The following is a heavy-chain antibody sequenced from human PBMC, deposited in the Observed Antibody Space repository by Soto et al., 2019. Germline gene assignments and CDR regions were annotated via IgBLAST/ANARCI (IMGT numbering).Heavy chain of an antibody. J-gene: IGHJ6*02. CDR2: ISYDGSNK. Sequence: QVQLVESGGGVVQPGRSLRLSCAASGFTFGSYGMHWVRQAPGKGLEWVALISYDGSNKYYGDSVKARFTISRDNSNNTLFLQMNSLRGEDTAVYYCTKDTYPYSSSSRPMTNYGMDVWGQGTTVTVSS. D-gene: IGHD6-6*01. V-gene: IGHV3-30*18. CDR1: GFTFGSYG. CDR3: TKDTYPYSSSSRPMTNYGMDV.